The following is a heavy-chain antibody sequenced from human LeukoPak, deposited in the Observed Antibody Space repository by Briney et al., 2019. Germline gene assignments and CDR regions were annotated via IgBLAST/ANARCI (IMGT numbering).Heavy chain of an antibody. CDR2: IKQDGSEK. Sequence: GGSLRLSCVVSGFTFSSYWMNWVRQAPGKGLEWVANIKQDGSEKYYVDSVKGRLTISRDNAKNSLYLQMNSLRAEGTAVYYCAGGQGWLADYWGQGTLVTVSS. D-gene: IGHD6-19*01. J-gene: IGHJ4*02. V-gene: IGHV3-7*05. CDR1: GFTFSSYW. CDR3: AGGQGWLADY.